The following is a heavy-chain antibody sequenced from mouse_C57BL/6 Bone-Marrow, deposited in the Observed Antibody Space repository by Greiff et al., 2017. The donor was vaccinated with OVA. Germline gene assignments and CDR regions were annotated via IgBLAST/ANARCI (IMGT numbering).Heavy chain of an antibody. CDR1: GFTFSDYY. J-gene: IGHJ2*01. D-gene: IGHD4-1*01. CDR3: AREGGTGTFFDY. V-gene: IGHV5-16*01. CDR2: INYDGSST. Sequence: EVKLVESEGGLVQPGSSMKLSCTASGFTFSDYYMAWVRQVPEKGLEWVANINYDGSSTYYLDSLKSRFIISRDNAKNILYLQMSSLKSEATATYYCAREGGTGTFFDYWGQGTTLTVSS.